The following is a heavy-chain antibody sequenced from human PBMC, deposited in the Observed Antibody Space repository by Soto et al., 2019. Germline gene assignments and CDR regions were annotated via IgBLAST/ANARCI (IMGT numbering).Heavy chain of an antibody. Sequence: TSETLSLTCTVSGGSISSGGYYWSWIRQHPGKGLEWIGYIYYSGSTYYNPSLKSRVTISVDTSKNQFSLKLSSVTAADTAVEYGASTTGNYYFDYWGQGTLVTV. D-gene: IGHD4-17*01. CDR2: IYYSGST. CDR3: ASTTGNYYFDY. V-gene: IGHV4-31*03. J-gene: IGHJ4*02. CDR1: GGSISSGGYY.